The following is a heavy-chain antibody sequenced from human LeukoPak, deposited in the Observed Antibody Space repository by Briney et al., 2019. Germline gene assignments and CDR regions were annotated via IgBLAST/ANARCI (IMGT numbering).Heavy chain of an antibody. J-gene: IGHJ4*02. CDR2: IRYDGSNK. D-gene: IGHD2-15*01. V-gene: IGHV3-30*02. CDR1: GFTFSSYG. CDR3: ARDFLPSPLKGPPVGY. Sequence: GGSLRLSCAASGFTFSSYGMHWVRQAPGKGLEWVAFIRYDGSNKYYADSVKGRFTISRDNSKNTLYLQMNSLRAEDTAVYYCARDFLPSPLKGPPVGYWGQGTLVTVSS.